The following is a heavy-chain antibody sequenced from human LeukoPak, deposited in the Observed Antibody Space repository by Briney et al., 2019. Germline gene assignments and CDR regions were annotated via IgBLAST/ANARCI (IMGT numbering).Heavy chain of an antibody. CDR1: GFTFSSYS. V-gene: IGHV3-21*01. CDR2: ISSSSSYI. J-gene: IGHJ4*02. D-gene: IGHD3-10*01. CDR3: AGGGPPDY. Sequence: GGSLRLSCAASGFTFSSYSMNWVRQAPGKGLEWVSSISSSSSYIYYADSVKGRFTISRGNAKNSLYLQMNSPRAEDTAVYYCAGGGPPDYWGQGTLVTVSS.